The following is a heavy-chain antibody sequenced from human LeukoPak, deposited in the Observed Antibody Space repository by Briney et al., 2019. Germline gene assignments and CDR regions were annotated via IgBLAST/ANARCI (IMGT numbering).Heavy chain of an antibody. Sequence: SETLSLTCTGSGGSISSYYWSWIRQPPGKGLEWIGYIYYSGSTNYNPALKSRVTISVDTSKNQFSLKLSSVTAADTAVYYCARYQGVRPPFYYFDYWGQGTLVTVSS. D-gene: IGHD2-8*01. CDR3: ARYQGVRPPFYYFDY. J-gene: IGHJ4*02. V-gene: IGHV4-59*01. CDR1: GGSISSYY. CDR2: IYYSGST.